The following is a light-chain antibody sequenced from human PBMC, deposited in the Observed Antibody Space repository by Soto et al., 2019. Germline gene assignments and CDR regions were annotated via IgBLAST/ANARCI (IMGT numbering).Light chain of an antibody. CDR2: DTS. CDR3: QQRTNWPWT. CDR1: QSVGSY. J-gene: IGKJ1*01. Sequence: EIVLTQSPATLSLSPGERATLSCRASQSVGSYSAWYQQKPGQTPRLLIYDTSYRATGIPARFSGSGSGTDFALTISGLEPEDFAVYYCQQRTNWPWTFGQGTKVEIK. V-gene: IGKV3-11*01.